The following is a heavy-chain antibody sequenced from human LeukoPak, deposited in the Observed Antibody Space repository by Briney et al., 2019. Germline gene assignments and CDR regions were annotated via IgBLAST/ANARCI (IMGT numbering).Heavy chain of an antibody. D-gene: IGHD6-13*01. V-gene: IGHV3-9*01. CDR2: ISWNSGSI. CDR3: ASERPSSSWYDY. Sequence: GGSLRLSCAASGFTFDDYAMPWVRQAPGKGLEWVSGISWNSGSIGYADSVRGRFTISRDNAKNSLYLQMNNLRAEDTAVYYCASERPSSSWYDYWGQGTLVTVSS. J-gene: IGHJ4*02. CDR1: GFTFDDYA.